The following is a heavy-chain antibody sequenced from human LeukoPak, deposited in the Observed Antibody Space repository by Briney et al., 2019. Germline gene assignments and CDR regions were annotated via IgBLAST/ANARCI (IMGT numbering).Heavy chain of an antibody. D-gene: IGHD1-26*01. J-gene: IGHJ4*02. V-gene: IGHV4-4*09. CDR2: IFASGNT. CDR1: GASIPSSYY. Sequence: SESLSLTCTVSGASIPSSYYWSWIRQPPGKGLEGIGYIFASGNTNYNPSLKSRVTISVDTSKSQFSLNLSSVTAADTAIYYCARLTGGGSYWGYFDYWGQGNLVTVSS. CDR3: ARLTGGGSYWGYFDY.